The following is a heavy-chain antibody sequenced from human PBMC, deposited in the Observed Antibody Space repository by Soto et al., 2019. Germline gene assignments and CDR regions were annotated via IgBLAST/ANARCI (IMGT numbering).Heavy chain of an antibody. J-gene: IGHJ4*02. D-gene: IGHD2-15*01. Sequence: GASVKVSCKASGYTFTTYGFSWVRKAPGKGLEWMGWISAYNGNTNYAQKLQGRVTMTTDTSTSTAYMELRSLRSDDTAVYYCARDMSECSGGSCPSDYWGQGTLVTVSS. CDR1: GYTFTTYG. CDR2: ISAYNGNT. V-gene: IGHV1-18*01. CDR3: ARDMSECSGGSCPSDY.